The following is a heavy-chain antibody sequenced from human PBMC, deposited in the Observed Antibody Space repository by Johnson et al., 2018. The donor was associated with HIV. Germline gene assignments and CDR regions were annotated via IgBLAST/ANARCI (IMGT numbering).Heavy chain of an antibody. CDR2: IYSDGSDT. V-gene: IGHV3-74*03. CDR3: ARKQWLEIPSDALDV. Sequence: VQLVESGGGLVKPGGSLRLSCAASGFIFRNYWMHWVRQAPGKGLVWVARIYSDGSDTAYADSVSGRFTISRDNATKTLYLQMNSLRAEDTAVYYCARKQWLEIPSDALDVWGQGTMVTVSS. D-gene: IGHD6-19*01. CDR1: GFIFRNYW. J-gene: IGHJ3*01.